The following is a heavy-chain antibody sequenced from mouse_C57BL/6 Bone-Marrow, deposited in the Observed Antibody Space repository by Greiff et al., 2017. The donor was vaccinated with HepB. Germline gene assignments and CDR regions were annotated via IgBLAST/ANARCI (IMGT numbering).Heavy chain of an antibody. CDR1: GYTFTSYG. CDR3: ARPATEVAKDWYFDV. CDR2: IYPRSGNT. D-gene: IGHD1-1*01. J-gene: IGHJ1*03. Sequence: VNLVESGAELARPGASVKLSCKASGYTFTSYGISWVKQRTGQGLEWIGEIYPRSGNTYYNEKFKGKATLTADKSSSTAYMELRSLTSEDSAVYFCARPATEVAKDWYFDVWGTGTTVTVSS. V-gene: IGHV1-81*01.